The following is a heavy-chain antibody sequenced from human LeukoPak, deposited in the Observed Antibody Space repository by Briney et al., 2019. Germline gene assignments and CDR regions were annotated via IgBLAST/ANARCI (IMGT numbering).Heavy chain of an antibody. CDR1: GYTFTGYY. CDR2: INPNSGGT. V-gene: IGHV1-2*02. CDR3: ARSRCSSTSCYRFDY. J-gene: IGHJ4*02. D-gene: IGHD2-2*01. Sequence: GASVKVSCKASGYTFTGYYMHWVRQAPGQGLEWMGWINPNSGGTNYVQKFQGRVTMTRDTSISTAYMELSRLRSDDTAVYYCARSRCSSTSCYRFDYWGQGTLVTVSS.